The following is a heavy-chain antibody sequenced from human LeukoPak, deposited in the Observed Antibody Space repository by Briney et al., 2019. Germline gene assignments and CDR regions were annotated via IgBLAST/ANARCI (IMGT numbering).Heavy chain of an antibody. V-gene: IGHV4-39*01. D-gene: IGHD5-24*01. CDR3: ARQSQRDGLDY. J-gene: IGHJ4*02. CDR1: GGSISSSNYY. Sequence: SETLSLTCTVSGGSISSSNYYWGWIRQPPGKGLEWVGSIYYSGSTYYNPSLKSRVTISVDTSKNQFSLKLSSVTAANTAVYHCARQSQRDGLDYWGQGTLVTVSS. CDR2: IYYSGST.